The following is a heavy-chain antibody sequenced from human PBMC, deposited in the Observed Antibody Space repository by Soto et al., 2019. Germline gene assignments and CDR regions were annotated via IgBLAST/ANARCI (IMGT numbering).Heavy chain of an antibody. J-gene: IGHJ6*03. Sequence: SETLSLTCAVYGGSFSGYYWSWIRQPPGKWLEWIGEINHSGSTNYNPSLKSRVTISVDTSKNQFSLKLSSVTAADTAVYYCARASKTVTTFGVFDKGNYYVDVWGKGTTVTVSS. V-gene: IGHV4-34*01. D-gene: IGHD3-16*01. CDR1: GGSFSGYY. CDR2: INHSGST. CDR3: ARASKTVTTFGVFDKGNYYVDV.